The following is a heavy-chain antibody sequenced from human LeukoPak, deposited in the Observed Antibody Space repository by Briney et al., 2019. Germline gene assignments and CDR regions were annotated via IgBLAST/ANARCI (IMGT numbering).Heavy chain of an antibody. V-gene: IGHV3-48*01. Sequence: PGGSLRLSCAASGFTFSSYNMNWVRQAPGKGLEWVSYISSSSSTTYYADSVKGRFTISRDNAKNSLYLQMNSMRAEDTAVYYCIRGAWRRIVVVDIDYWGQGTLVTVSS. CDR2: ISSSSSTT. J-gene: IGHJ4*02. D-gene: IGHD2-15*01. CDR1: GFTFSSYN. CDR3: IRGAWRRIVVVDIDY.